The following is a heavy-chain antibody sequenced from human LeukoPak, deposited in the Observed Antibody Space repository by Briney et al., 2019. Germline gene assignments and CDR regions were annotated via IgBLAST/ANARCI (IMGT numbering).Heavy chain of an antibody. CDR1: GFTFSHYA. CDR2: ISGSGGST. J-gene: IGHJ4*02. Sequence: GGSLRLSCAASGFTFSHYAMSWVRQAPGKGLEWVSGISGSGGSTYYADSVRGRFTISRDNSKDTLYLQVSSLRAEDTAVYYCAKDPWSGYCSGGSCYFDYWGQGTLVTVSS. CDR3: AKDPWSGYCSGGSCYFDY. D-gene: IGHD2-15*01. V-gene: IGHV3-23*01.